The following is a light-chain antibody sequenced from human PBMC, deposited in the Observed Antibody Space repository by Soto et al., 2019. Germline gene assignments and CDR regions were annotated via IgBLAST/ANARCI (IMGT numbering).Light chain of an antibody. CDR3: QSYDSSLSGYV. J-gene: IGLJ1*01. Sequence: QSVLTQPPSVSEAPGQRVTISCTGSSSNIGAGYEAHWYQQVPGTAAKLLIYENNNRRSGVPDRFSGSKSGTSASLAITGLQAEDEAEYYCQSYDSSLSGYVFGTGTKLTVL. V-gene: IGLV1-40*01. CDR1: SSNIGAGYE. CDR2: ENN.